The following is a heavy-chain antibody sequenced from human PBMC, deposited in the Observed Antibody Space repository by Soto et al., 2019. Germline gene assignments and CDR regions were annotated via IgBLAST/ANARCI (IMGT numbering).Heavy chain of an antibody. D-gene: IGHD1-26*01. V-gene: IGHV3-21*01. J-gene: IGHJ4*02. Sequence: PGGSLRLSCAASGFTFSSYSMNWVRQAPGKGLEWVSSISSSSSYIYYADSVKGRFTISRDNAKNSLYLQMNSLRAEDTAVYYCARGRRGARDQAVDYWGPGTLVTVSS. CDR3: ARGRRGARDQAVDY. CDR2: ISSSSSYI. CDR1: GFTFSSYS.